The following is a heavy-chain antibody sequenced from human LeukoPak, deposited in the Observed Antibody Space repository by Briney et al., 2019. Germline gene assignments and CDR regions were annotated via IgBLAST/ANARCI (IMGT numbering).Heavy chain of an antibody. CDR2: IYFSGST. V-gene: IGHV4-59*01. D-gene: IGHD1-26*01. CDR3: ARAASGTYRDFDY. CDR1: GGPISSFY. Sequence: KPSETLSLTCTVSGGPISSFYWSWIRQPPGKGLEWIGYIYFSGSTNYNPSLKSRVTISVDTSKNQFSLKLNSVTAADTAVYYCARAASGTYRDFDYWGQGTLVTVSS. J-gene: IGHJ4*02.